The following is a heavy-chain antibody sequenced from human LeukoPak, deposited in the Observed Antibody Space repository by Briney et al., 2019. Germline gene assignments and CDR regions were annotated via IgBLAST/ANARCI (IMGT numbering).Heavy chain of an antibody. Sequence: ASVRVSCKASGYTFTSYGISWVRQAPGQGLEWMGWISAYNGNTNYAQKLQGRVTITRDTSASTAYMEVSSLRSEDMAVYYCARARYESRIWPKSRYDYYYYMDVWGKGTTVTVSS. V-gene: IGHV1-18*03. D-gene: IGHD3-3*01. CDR2: ISAYNGNT. CDR3: ARARYESRIWPKSRYDYYYYMDV. J-gene: IGHJ6*03. CDR1: GYTFTSYG.